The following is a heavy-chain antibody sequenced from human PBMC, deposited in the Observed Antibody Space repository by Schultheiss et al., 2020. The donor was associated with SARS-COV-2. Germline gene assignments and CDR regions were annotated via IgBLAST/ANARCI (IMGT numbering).Heavy chain of an antibody. D-gene: IGHD6-19*01. J-gene: IGHJ6*02. V-gene: IGHV3-23*01. CDR2: ISGSGGST. CDR1: GFTVSSNY. Sequence: ETLSLTCAASGFTVSSNYMNWVRQTPGKGLEWVSAISGSGGSTYYADSVKGRFAISRDNAKNSLYLQMNSLRAEDTAVYYCARDRLIGWYVNGMDVWGQGTTVTVSS. CDR3: ARDRLIGWYVNGMDV.